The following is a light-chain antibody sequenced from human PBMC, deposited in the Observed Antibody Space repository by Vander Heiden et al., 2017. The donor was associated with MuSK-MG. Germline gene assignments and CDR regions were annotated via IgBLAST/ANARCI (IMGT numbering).Light chain of an antibody. V-gene: IGKV3-15*01. CDR1: QSVSGN. CDR3: RQYDDWPTLT. J-gene: IGKJ4*01. Sequence: EIVMTQFPVTLSVSPGERATLSCRASQSVSGNLSCYQQQPRRAPRLLIYGASTRTAGIPARFSGSGSATEFTLTISSLQSEDFALFYCRQYDDWPTLTFGGGTKVEIK. CDR2: GAS.